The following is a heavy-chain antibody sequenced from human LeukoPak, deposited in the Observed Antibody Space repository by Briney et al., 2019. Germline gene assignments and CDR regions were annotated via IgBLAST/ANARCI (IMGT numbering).Heavy chain of an antibody. CDR1: GRSFSGYY. J-gene: IGHJ4*02. CDR3: ARGLWSAY. Sequence: SETLSLTCAVYGRSFSGYYWSWIRQPPGKGLEWIGEINHSGSTNYNPSLKSRVTISVDTSKNQFSLKLSSVTAADTAVYYCARGLWSAYWGQGTLVTVSS. D-gene: IGHD3-10*01. V-gene: IGHV4-34*01. CDR2: INHSGST.